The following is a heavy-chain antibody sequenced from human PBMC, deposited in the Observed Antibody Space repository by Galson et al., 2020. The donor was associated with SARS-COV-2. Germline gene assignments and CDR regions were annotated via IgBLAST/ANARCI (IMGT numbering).Heavy chain of an antibody. D-gene: IGHD1-26*01. J-gene: IGHJ6*02. V-gene: IGHV3-21*01. Sequence: GGSLRLSCAASGFPFISYSMMWVRQPPGKGLEWVSSISAGSSYIDYADSVKGRFTMSRDNAKNSLSLQMSSLRVEDTAVYYCARVGDMATMPASYFYYGPDVWCLGTTGTVSS. CDR1: GFPFISYS. CDR2: ISAGSSYI. CDR3: ARVGDMATMPASYFYYGPDV.